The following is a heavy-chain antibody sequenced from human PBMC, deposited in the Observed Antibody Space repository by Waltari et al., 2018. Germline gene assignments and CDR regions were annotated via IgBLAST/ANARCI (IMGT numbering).Heavy chain of an antibody. CDR3: ARDLGWYYGMDV. CDR2: IYYSGST. CDR1: RGSISSHY. D-gene: IGHD2-15*01. Sequence: QVQLQESGPGLVTPSETMSLTCTVSRGSISSHYWSWIRQPPGKGMEWIGYIYYSGSTNYNPFLKSRDTISVDTSKNQFSLKLSAVTAADTAVYYCARDLGWYYGMDVWGQGTTVTVSS. V-gene: IGHV4-59*11. J-gene: IGHJ6*02.